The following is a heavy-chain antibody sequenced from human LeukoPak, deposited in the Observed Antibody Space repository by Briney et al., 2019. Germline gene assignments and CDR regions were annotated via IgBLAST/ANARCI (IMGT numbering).Heavy chain of an antibody. CDR3: ARDQAAAGHYYYYYMDV. Sequence: GGSLRLSCAASGFTFSTYWMTWVRQAPGKGLEWVAVISYDGSNKYYADSVKGRFTISRDNSKNTLYLQMNSLRAEDTAVYYCARDQAAAGHYYYYYMDVWGKGTTVTVSS. CDR2: ISYDGSNK. V-gene: IGHV3-30*03. CDR1: GFTFSTYW. J-gene: IGHJ6*03. D-gene: IGHD6-13*01.